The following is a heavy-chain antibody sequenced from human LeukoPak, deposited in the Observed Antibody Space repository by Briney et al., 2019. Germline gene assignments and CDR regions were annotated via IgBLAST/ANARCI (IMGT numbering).Heavy chain of an antibody. CDR3: ARAATIFGVVTNFDY. D-gene: IGHD3-3*01. CDR2: ISGSDGTT. Sequence: GGSLRLSCAASGFTFYNSGMGWVRQAPGKGLEWVSAISGSDGTTYYADSVKGRFTISRDDSKNTLYLQMNSLRAEDTAVYYCARAATIFGVVTNFDYWGQGTLVTVSS. CDR1: GFTFYNSG. V-gene: IGHV3-23*01. J-gene: IGHJ4*02.